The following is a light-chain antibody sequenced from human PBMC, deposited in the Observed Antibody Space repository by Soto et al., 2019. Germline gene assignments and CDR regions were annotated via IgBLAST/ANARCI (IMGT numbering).Light chain of an antibody. CDR1: PSVSNF. V-gene: IGKV3-11*01. CDR3: QQQNVWPPVT. Sequence: EIVLTQSPATLSLSPGERATLSCRASPSVSNFLAWYQQKPGQAPRLLIYGAFNRATGIPARFSGSGSGTDFTLTISSLEPEDSAVYYCQQQNVWPPVTFGQGTRLEIK. J-gene: IGKJ5*01. CDR2: GAF.